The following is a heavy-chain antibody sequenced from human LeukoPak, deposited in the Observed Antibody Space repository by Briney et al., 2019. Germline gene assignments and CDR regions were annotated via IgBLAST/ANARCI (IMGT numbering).Heavy chain of an antibody. CDR2: IWYDGSNK. J-gene: IGHJ6*02. Sequence: PGGSLRLSCAASGFTFSSYGMPWVRQAPGKGLEWVAVIWYDGSNKYYADSVKGRFTISRDNSKNTLYLQMNSLRAEDTAVYYCAREPPLTAAYYYGMDVWGQGTTVTVSS. D-gene: IGHD6-13*01. V-gene: IGHV3-33*01. CDR3: AREPPLTAAYYYGMDV. CDR1: GFTFSSYG.